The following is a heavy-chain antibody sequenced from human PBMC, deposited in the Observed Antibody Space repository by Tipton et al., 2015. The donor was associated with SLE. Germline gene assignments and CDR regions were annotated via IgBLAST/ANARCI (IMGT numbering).Heavy chain of an antibody. V-gene: IGHV4-61*02. J-gene: IGHJ4*02. D-gene: IGHD1-26*01. CDR2: IYNSGST. Sequence: TLSLTCTVSGGPITSGTYYWSWIRQPAGKALEWIGRIYNSGSTNYNPSLKSRVTISVDTSKNQIFLRLISVTAADTAVYYCARESYYGSPEYYFDYWGQGALVTVSS. CDR3: ARESYYGSPEYYFDY. CDR1: GGPITSGTYY.